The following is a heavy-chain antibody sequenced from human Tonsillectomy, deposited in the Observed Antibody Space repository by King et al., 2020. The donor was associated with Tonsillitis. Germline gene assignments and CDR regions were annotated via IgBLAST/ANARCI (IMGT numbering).Heavy chain of an antibody. D-gene: IGHD3-22*01. V-gene: IGHV3-9*01. J-gene: IGHJ4*02. CDR1: GFSFDDYG. CDR3: AKEDHDKSGYCDY. CDR2: ISWNSDAR. Sequence: VQLVESGGGLVQPGRSLRLSCAASGFSFDDYGMHWVRQAPGKGLEWVSGISWNSDARGYADSVKGRFTISRENAKNSLYLQMNSLRDEDTALYYCAKEDHDKSGYCDYWGQGTLVTVSS.